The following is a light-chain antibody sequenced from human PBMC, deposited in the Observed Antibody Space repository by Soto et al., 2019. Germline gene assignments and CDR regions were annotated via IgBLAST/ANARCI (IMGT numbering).Light chain of an antibody. Sequence: QSALTQPASVSGSPGQSTTISCTGTSSDIGNYDFVSWYQQHPGKVPKLVIYEVTKRPSGVSYRFSGSKSGNTASLTISGLQAEDEADYYCSSYTISDTLVFGTGTQLTVL. CDR2: EVT. V-gene: IGLV2-14*01. CDR3: SSYTISDTLV. J-gene: IGLJ1*01. CDR1: SSDIGNYDF.